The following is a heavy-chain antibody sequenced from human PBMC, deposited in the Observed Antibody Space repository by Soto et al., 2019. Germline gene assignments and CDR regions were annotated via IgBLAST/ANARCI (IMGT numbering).Heavy chain of an antibody. CDR1: GYSFPSYW. J-gene: IGHJ3*02. Sequence: PGESLKISCTGSGYSFPSYWIGWVRQMPGKGLEWMGIIYPGDSDTRYSPSFQGQVTISADKSISTAYLQWSSLKASDTAMYYCARRPIAVAGPRSAFDIWGQGTMVTVSS. V-gene: IGHV5-51*01. D-gene: IGHD6-19*01. CDR2: IYPGDSDT. CDR3: ARRPIAVAGPRSAFDI.